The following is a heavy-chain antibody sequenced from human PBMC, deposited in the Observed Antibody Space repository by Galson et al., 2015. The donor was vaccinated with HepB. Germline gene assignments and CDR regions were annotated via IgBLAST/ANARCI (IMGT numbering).Heavy chain of an antibody. CDR3: ARDRSRHGYAGFDY. CDR2: ISSSSYSI. D-gene: IGHD5-24*01. J-gene: IGHJ4*02. CDR1: GFSFSNYS. V-gene: IGHV3-48*01. Sequence: SLRLSCAASGFSFSNYSMNWVRQAPGKGLEWVSNISSSSYSIYYADSVKGRFTISRDNAKNSLYLQMSSLRAEDTAVYYCARDRSRHGYAGFDYWGQGTLVTVSS.